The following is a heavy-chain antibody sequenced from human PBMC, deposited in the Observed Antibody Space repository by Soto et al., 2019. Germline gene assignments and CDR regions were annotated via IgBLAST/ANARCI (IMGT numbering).Heavy chain of an antibody. CDR3: AKVQTLGYCSGGSCYNYYYGMDV. CDR2: IYPGDSDT. J-gene: IGHJ6*02. V-gene: IGHV5-51*01. Sequence: GEPKKISDKGSGYSFTNYWIGWVSQMTGKGLEWMGIIYPGDSDTRYSPSFQGQVTISADNSKNTLYLQMNSLRAEDTAVYYCAKVQTLGYCSGGSCYNYYYGMDVWGQGTTVTVSS. D-gene: IGHD2-15*01. CDR1: GYSFTNYW.